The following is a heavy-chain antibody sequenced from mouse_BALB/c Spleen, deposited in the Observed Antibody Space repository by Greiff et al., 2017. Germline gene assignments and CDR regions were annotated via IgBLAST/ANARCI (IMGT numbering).Heavy chain of an antibody. Sequence: EVQGVESGGGLVKPGGSLKLSCAASGFTFSSYAMSWVRQTPEKRLEWVASISSGGSTYYPDSVKGRFTISRDNARNILYLQMSSLRSEDTAMYYCARLRGEDFAYWGQGTLVTVSA. V-gene: IGHV5-6-5*01. CDR3: ARLRGEDFAY. CDR1: GFTFSSYA. J-gene: IGHJ3*01. CDR2: ISSGGST. D-gene: IGHD2-12*01.